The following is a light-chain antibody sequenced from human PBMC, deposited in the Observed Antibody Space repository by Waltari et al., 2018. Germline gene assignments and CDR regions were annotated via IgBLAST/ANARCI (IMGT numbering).Light chain of an antibody. CDR3: QQSYSTPFT. V-gene: IGKV1-39*01. J-gene: IGKJ3*01. CDR1: QSITTY. CDR2: AAS. Sequence: DIQMTQSPYSLSAYVGDRVTITCRASQSITTYLNWYQQKPGKAPKLLMYAASSLQIMVPSRFSGGGSGTYFTLSIIGLQPEDFATYYCQQSYSTPFTFCPVTKVDIK.